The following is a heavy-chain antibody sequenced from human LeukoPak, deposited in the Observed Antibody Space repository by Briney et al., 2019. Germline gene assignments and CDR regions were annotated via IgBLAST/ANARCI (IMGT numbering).Heavy chain of an antibody. CDR1: GGTFSSYA. D-gene: IGHD1-26*01. V-gene: IGHV1-69*13. Sequence: ASVKVSCKASGGTFSSYAISWVRQAPGQGLGWMGGIIPIFGTANYAQKFQGRVTITADESTSTAYMELSSLRSEDTAVYYCARRYSGSSTDAFDIWGQGTMVTVSS. CDR3: ARRYSGSSTDAFDI. CDR2: IIPIFGTA. J-gene: IGHJ3*02.